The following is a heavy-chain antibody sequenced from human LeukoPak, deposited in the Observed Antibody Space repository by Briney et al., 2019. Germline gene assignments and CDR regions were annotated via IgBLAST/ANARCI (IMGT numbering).Heavy chain of an antibody. CDR3: ARVGLLHARVDY. CDR1: GGSISSGDYY. D-gene: IGHD3-22*01. Sequence: SQTLSLTYTVSGGSISSGDYYWSWIRQPPGKGLEWIGYIYYSGSTYYNPSLKSRVTISVDTSKNQFSLKLSSVTAADTAVYYCARVGLLHARVDYWGQGTLVTVSS. CDR2: IYYSGST. J-gene: IGHJ4*02. V-gene: IGHV4-30-4*08.